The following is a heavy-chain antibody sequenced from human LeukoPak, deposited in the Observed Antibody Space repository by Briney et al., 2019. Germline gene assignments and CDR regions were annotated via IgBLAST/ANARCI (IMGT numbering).Heavy chain of an antibody. D-gene: IGHD6-13*01. V-gene: IGHV3-33*06. CDR3: AKRFVRAAAGTSPIDY. Sequence: GGSLRLSCAASGFTFSNYGMHWVRQAPGKGLEWVAVVWLDGSNKKYADSVKGRFTISRDNSKNTLYLQMNSLRAEDTAVYYCAKRFVRAAAGTSPIDYWGQGTLVTVSS. CDR1: GFTFSNYG. CDR2: VWLDGSNK. J-gene: IGHJ4*02.